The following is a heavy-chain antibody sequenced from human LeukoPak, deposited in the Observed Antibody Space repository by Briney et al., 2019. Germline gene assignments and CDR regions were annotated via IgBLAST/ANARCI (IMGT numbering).Heavy chain of an antibody. Sequence: GGSLRLSCAASGFTLRSYHMTGLRLSPGKEVEGVSPFCSIGDRTHCIASVKGRFTISSDNTKTTVYLKMTSLRDEDSVIYYCTTIYTCAKDYSYGMDVWGQGTTVTVSS. J-gene: IGHJ6*02. CDR1: GFTLRSYH. D-gene: IGHD2-2*02. CDR2: FCSIGDRT. V-gene: IGHV3-23*01. CDR3: TTIYTCAKDYSYGMDV.